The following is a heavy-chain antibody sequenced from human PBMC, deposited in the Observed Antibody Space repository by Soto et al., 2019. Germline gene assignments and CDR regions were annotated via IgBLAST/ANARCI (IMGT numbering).Heavy chain of an antibody. D-gene: IGHD3-3*01. CDR1: GYTFTGYF. CDR2: INSNSGAT. J-gene: IGHJ5*02. CDR3: ARGGGTILAPLP. Sequence: QVQLVQSGAEVKKPGALVKVSCKASGYTFTGYFMHWVRQAPGQGLEWMGWINSNSGATKYAQKFQGRVTLSRDTSISTAYMELSGLRSDDTAVYYCARGGGTILAPLPWGQGTLVTVSS. V-gene: IGHV1-2*02.